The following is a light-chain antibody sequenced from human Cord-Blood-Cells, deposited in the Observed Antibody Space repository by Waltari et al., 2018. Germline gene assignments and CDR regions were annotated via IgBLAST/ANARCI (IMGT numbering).Light chain of an antibody. J-gene: IGKJ5*01. CDR1: QSFSSY. CDR3: QQRSN. CDR2: DAS. Sequence: EIVLPQSPATLSLSPGERATLSCRASQSFSSYLAWYQQKPGQAPRLLIYDASNRATGIPARFRGSGSGTDFTLTISSLEPEDFAVYYCQQRSNFGQGTRLEIK. V-gene: IGKV3-11*01.